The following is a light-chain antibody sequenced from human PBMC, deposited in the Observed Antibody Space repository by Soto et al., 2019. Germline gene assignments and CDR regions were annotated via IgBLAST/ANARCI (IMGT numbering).Light chain of an antibody. CDR1: QSVSSK. V-gene: IGKV3-15*01. CDR2: DVS. Sequence: EIVMTQSPATVSVSRGERATLSCRASQSVSSKLAWYQQKPGQPPRLLTFDVSTRAPGTPARFSGSGSGTEFTLTISSLQSEDFAVYYCQQYNNWPPIPFGQGTRLDIK. CDR3: QQYNNWPPIP. J-gene: IGKJ5*01.